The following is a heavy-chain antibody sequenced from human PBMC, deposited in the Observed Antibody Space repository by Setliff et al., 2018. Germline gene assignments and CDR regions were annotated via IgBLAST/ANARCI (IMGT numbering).Heavy chain of an antibody. D-gene: IGHD3-22*01. CDR3: AKDRESCSGDYYHEFDY. V-gene: IGHV3-30-3*02. J-gene: IGHJ4*02. CDR2: MSNDGSDK. Sequence: GSLRLSCAASGVTFSRHAMHWVRQAPGKGLEWVAVMSNDGSDKNYADSVKGRFTISRDNSKNTLYLQMNSLRVEDTAVYYCAKDRESCSGDYYHEFDYWGQGAQVTVSS. CDR1: GVTFSRHA.